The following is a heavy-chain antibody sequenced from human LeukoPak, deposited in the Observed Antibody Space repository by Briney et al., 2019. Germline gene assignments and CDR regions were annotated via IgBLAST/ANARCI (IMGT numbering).Heavy chain of an antibody. Sequence: PSETLSLTCTVSGYSISSGYYWGWIRQPPGKGLEWIGSIYHSGSTYYNPSLKSRVTISVDTSKNQFSLKLSSVTAADTAVYYCAYYLTGYYTDQVDYWGQGTLVTVSS. D-gene: IGHD3-9*01. CDR3: AYYLTGYYTDQVDY. CDR2: IYHSGST. V-gene: IGHV4-38-2*02. J-gene: IGHJ4*02. CDR1: GYSISSGYY.